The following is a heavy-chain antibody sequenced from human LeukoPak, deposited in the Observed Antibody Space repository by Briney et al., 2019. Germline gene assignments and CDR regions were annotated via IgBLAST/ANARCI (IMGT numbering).Heavy chain of an antibody. D-gene: IGHD3-3*01. Sequence: GESLKISCKGSGYTFSSYWIGWVRQMPGKGLEWMGIIYPGDSDTRYSPSLQGQVTISVDTSIGTAYLQWSSLKASDTAIYYCAKQNDFRLDYWGQGTLVTVSS. CDR2: IYPGDSDT. CDR3: AKQNDFRLDY. J-gene: IGHJ4*02. CDR1: GYTFSSYW. V-gene: IGHV5-51*01.